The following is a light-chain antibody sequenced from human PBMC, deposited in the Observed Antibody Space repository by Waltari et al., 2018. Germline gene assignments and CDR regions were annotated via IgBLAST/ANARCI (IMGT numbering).Light chain of an antibody. CDR2: KVS. CDR1: QSLIHSDGNTY. V-gene: IGKV2-30*02. CDR3: MQSTQWPRT. Sequence: VVMTQSPLSLPVTLGQPDSISCRSSQSLIHSDGNTYLNWFQQRPGQSPRRLIYKVSKRESGVPDRFSGSGSGTDFTLKISRVEAEDVGFYYCMQSTQWPRTFGQGTKVEIK. J-gene: IGKJ1*01.